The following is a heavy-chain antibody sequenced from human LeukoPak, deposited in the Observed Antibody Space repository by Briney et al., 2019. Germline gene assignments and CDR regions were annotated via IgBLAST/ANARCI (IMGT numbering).Heavy chain of an antibody. CDR3: ARVLRGLYNLGD. V-gene: IGHV3-48*02. Sequence: GGSLRLSCEASGFSLSISGMNWVREAPGKGLEWVSYISSSSELMSYVASVKGRFTVSRDNAKNSLFLQMNSLRDEDTAVYYCARVLRGLYNLGDWGQGTLVTVSS. CDR2: ISSSSELM. J-gene: IGHJ4*02. D-gene: IGHD3-10*01. CDR1: GFSLSISG.